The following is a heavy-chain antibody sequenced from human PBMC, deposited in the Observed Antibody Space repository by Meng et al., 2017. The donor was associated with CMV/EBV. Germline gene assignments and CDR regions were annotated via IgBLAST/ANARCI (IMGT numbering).Heavy chain of an antibody. CDR3: AKHKAVTTLEFYFDS. Sequence: SGFTFSIYVMSWVRQAPGKGLEWVSTITATSGSTYYADSVKGRFTVSRDNSKSTLYLQMISLRAEDTAVYYCAKHKAVTTLEFYFDSWGQGTLVTVSS. CDR2: ITATSGST. V-gene: IGHV3-23*01. D-gene: IGHD2/OR15-2a*01. CDR1: GFTFSIYV. J-gene: IGHJ4*02.